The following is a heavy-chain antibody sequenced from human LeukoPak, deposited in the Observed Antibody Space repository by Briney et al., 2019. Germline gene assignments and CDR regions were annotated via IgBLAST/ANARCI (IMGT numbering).Heavy chain of an antibody. CDR3: AKRGVVIRVILVGFHKEAYYFDS. D-gene: IGHD3-22*01. CDR1: GITLSNYG. J-gene: IGHJ4*02. V-gene: IGHV3-23*01. Sequence: GGSLRLSCAVSGITLSNYGMSWVRQAPGKGLEWVAGISESGGRTNYADSVKGRFTISRDNPKNTLYLQMNSLRAEDTAVYSWAKRGVVIRVILVGFHKEAYYFDSWGQRALVTVSS. CDR2: ISESGGRT.